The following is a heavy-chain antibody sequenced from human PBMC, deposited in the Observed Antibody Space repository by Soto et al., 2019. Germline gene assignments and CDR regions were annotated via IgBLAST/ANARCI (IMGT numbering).Heavy chain of an antibody. V-gene: IGHV3-30*18. CDR3: AKAGGGNSIGAFDI. CDR1: GFTFSSYG. CDR2: ISYDGSNK. J-gene: IGHJ3*02. D-gene: IGHD2-21*02. Sequence: PGGSPRLSCAASGFTFSSYGMHWVRQAPGKGLEWVAVISYDGSNKYYADSVKGRFTISRDNSKNTLYLQMNSLRAEDSAVYYCAKAGGGNSIGAFDIWGQGTMVTVSS.